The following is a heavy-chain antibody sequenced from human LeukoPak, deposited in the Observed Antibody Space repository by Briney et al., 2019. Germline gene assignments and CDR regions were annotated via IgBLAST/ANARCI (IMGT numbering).Heavy chain of an antibody. V-gene: IGHV4-31*03. D-gene: IGHD2-2*01. CDR3: ARAGTPVVPAANNWFDP. Sequence: SQTLSLTCTVSGGAISSGVYYWTWVRQHPGKGLEWIGCIYNSGSTYYNPSLKSRVSLSVDTAKNQFSLRLSSVTAADTAVYYCARAGTPVVPAANNWFDPWGQGTLVTVPS. CDR1: GGAISSGVYY. CDR2: IYNSGST. J-gene: IGHJ5*02.